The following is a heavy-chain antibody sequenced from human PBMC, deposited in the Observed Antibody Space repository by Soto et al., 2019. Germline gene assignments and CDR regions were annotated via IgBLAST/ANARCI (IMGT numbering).Heavy chain of an antibody. J-gene: IGHJ4*01. CDR2: FSLSGTT. V-gene: IGHV4-4*07. CDR1: GASITGTSY. Sequence: SGTLSLTCTVSGASITGTSYWSWIRQPAGKGLEWIGRFSLSGTTNYNPSLRSRVTMSADVSKNQFSLRLTSVTAADTALYYCARGMTPPGAPAWYYSLYWGHATRV. D-gene: IGHD2-8*02. CDR3: ARGMTPPGAPAWYYSLY.